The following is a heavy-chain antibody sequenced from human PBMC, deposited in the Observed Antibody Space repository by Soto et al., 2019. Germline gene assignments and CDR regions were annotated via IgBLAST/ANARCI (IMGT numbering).Heavy chain of an antibody. CDR3: ARPSTGTDDYYYYYGMDV. CDR2: IYPGDSDT. Sequence: GESLKISCKGSGYSFTSYWIGWVRQMPGKGLEWMGIIYPGDSDTRYSPSFQGQVTISADKSISTAYLQWSSLKASDTAMYYCARPSTGTDDYYYYYGMDVWGQGTTVTVSS. D-gene: IGHD1-1*01. J-gene: IGHJ6*02. V-gene: IGHV5-51*01. CDR1: GYSFTSYW.